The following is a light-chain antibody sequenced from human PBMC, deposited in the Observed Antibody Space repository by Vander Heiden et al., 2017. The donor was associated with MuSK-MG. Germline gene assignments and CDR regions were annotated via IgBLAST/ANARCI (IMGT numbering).Light chain of an antibody. CDR2: HDT. V-gene: IGLV3-1*01. J-gene: IGLJ3*02. CDR3: QACEV. CDR1: KLGHKN. Sequence: SYELAQQPSVSVSPGQTASITCSGDKLGHKNACWYQQKPGQAPVLVIYHDTNRPSWIPERFSGSTSGNAATLTISGADAIYDDAYYCQACEVFGGGTKLTVL.